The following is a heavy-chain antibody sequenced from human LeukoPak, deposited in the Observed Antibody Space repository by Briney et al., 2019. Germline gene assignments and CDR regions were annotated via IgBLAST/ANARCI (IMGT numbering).Heavy chain of an antibody. V-gene: IGHV5-10-1*01. CDR2: IDPSDSYT. CDR1: GYSFTSYW. J-gene: IGHJ4*02. CDR3: ARHLSSGLLDY. D-gene: IGHD6-19*01. Sequence: PGESLKISCKGSGYSFTSYWISWVRQMPGEGLEWMGSIDPSDSYTNFSPSFQGHVTISADKSISTAFLQWSSLKAPDTAMYYCARHLSSGLLDYWGQGTLVTVSS.